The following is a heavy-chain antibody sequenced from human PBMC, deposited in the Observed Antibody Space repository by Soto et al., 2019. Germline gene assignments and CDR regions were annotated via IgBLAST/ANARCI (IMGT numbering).Heavy chain of an antibody. J-gene: IGHJ4*02. CDR1: GGSLSGYY. CDR3: ARGQEGVVATH. D-gene: IGHD5-12*01. CDR2: VKDGGHT. V-gene: IGHV4-34*01. Sequence: QVQLQQWGAGLLKPSETLSLNCAVTGGSLSGYYWSWIRQPPGKGLEWIGEVKDGGHTNYSPSLRGXDTXPXATSNNQFSLRLNSVTAADTGVYYCARGQEGVVATHWDQGSLVTVSS.